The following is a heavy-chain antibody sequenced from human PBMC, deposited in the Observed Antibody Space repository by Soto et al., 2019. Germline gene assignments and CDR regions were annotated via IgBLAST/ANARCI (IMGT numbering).Heavy chain of an antibody. Sequence: GGSLRLSCVASGFSFDTYGIDWVRQAPGKXLQWVALISYEGSNTYYADSVRGRFTISRDNSKNTLYLQMNTLRPEDTGVYYCARVTPGNNLYYFSGLDFWGQGTSVTVSS. CDR1: GFSFDTYG. D-gene: IGHD1-1*01. CDR3: ARVTPGNNLYYFSGLDF. J-gene: IGHJ6*02. CDR2: ISYEGSNT. V-gene: IGHV3-30-3*01.